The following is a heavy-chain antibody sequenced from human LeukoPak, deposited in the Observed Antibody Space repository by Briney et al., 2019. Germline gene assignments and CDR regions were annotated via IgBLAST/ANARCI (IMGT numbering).Heavy chain of an antibody. Sequence: PGGSLRLSCAASGFTFSSYSMNWVRQAPGKGLEWVSSISSSSSYIYYADSVKGRFTISRDNAKNSLYLQTNSLRAEDTAVYYCAGGYCSGGSCYSIYWGQGTLVTVSS. J-gene: IGHJ4*02. D-gene: IGHD2-15*01. CDR3: AGGYCSGGSCYSIY. CDR1: GFTFSSYS. V-gene: IGHV3-21*01. CDR2: ISSSSSYI.